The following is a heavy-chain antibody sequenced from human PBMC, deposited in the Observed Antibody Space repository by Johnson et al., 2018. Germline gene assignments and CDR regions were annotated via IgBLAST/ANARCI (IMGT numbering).Heavy chain of an antibody. J-gene: IGHJ3*02. CDR2: INPSGGST. Sequence: VQLVESGADVKKPGASVKVSCKASGYTFTNYYIHWVRQAPGQGLEWMGIINPSGGSTSYAQKFQGRVTMTRDTSTSTVYMELSSLRSEDTAGYYGARDLNGSGSYGIWAFDIWGQGTMVTVSS. CDR1: GYTFTNYY. CDR3: ARDLNGSGSYGIWAFDI. D-gene: IGHD1-26*01. V-gene: IGHV1-46*01.